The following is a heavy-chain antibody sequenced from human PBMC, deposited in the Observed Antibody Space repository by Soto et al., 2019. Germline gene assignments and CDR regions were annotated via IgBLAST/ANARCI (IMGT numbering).Heavy chain of an antibody. Sequence: VGSLRLSCAASGFTFSSYAMSWVRQAPGKGLEWVSAISGSGGSAYYADSVKGRFTISRDNSKNTLYLQMNSLRAEDTAVYYCAKDFRYCSSTSCSSYYYFDYWGQGTLVTVSS. CDR2: ISGSGGSA. D-gene: IGHD2-2*01. CDR3: AKDFRYCSSTSCSSYYYFDY. J-gene: IGHJ4*02. CDR1: GFTFSSYA. V-gene: IGHV3-23*01.